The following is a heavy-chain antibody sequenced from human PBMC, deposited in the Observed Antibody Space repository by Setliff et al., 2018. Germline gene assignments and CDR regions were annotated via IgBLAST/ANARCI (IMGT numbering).Heavy chain of an antibody. D-gene: IGHD7-27*01. Sequence: SVKVSCKASGGTFSSYAISWVRQAPGQGLEWMGGIIPIFGTANYAQKFQGRVTITADESTSTAYMELSSLRSEDTAVYYCARNEALTGAGNYYYYYMDVWGKGTTVTASS. V-gene: IGHV1-69*13. J-gene: IGHJ6*03. CDR2: IIPIFGTA. CDR1: GGTFSSYA. CDR3: ARNEALTGAGNYYYYYMDV.